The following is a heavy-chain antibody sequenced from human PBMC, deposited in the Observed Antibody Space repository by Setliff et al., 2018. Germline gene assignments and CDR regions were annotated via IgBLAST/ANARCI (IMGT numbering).Heavy chain of an antibody. D-gene: IGHD3-22*01. J-gene: IGHJ3*01. CDR2: ISPYNGNT. Sequence: ASVKVSCKASGYTFTSYAMHWVRQAPGQGLEWLGWISPYNGNTDYVYNVRDRITMTTDTSTGTAYMELRSLTSDDSAVYYCARDAPKVVDKFDLWGQGTKVTVSS. CDR3: ARDAPKVVDKFDL. CDR1: GYTFTSYA. V-gene: IGHV1-18*01.